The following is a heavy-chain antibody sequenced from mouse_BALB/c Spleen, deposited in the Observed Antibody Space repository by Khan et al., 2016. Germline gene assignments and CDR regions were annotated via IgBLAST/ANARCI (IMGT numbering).Heavy chain of an antibody. CDR3: ARYSTTVVAPLDY. D-gene: IGHD1-1*01. Sequence: QVQLQQSGAELARPGASVKMSCKASGYSFTSYTMYWVKQRPGQGLEWLGFINPSSSYTNYNQNFKDKATLTADKSSSTAYMQLSSLTSEDSAVYFCARYSTTVVAPLDYWDQGTTLTVSS. CDR2: INPSSSYT. J-gene: IGHJ2*01. CDR1: GYSFTSYT. V-gene: IGHV1-4*01.